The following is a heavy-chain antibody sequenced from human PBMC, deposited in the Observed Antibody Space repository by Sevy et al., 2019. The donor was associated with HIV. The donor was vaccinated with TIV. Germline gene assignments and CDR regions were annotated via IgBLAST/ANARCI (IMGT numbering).Heavy chain of an antibody. J-gene: IGHJ3*02. Sequence: SETLSLTCTVSGGSISSSSYYWGWIRQPPGKGLEWIGSIYYSGSTYYNPSLKSRVTISVDTSKNQFSLKLSSVTAADTAVYYCARPAMVRGEGAFDIWGQRTMVTVSS. V-gene: IGHV4-39*01. CDR3: ARPAMVRGEGAFDI. CDR2: IYYSGST. CDR1: GGSISSSSYY. D-gene: IGHD3-10*01.